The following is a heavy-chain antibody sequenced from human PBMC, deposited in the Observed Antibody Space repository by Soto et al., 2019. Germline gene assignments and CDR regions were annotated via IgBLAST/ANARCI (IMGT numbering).Heavy chain of an antibody. CDR2: IDNSGTI. V-gene: IGHV4-31*03. Sequence: PSETLSLTCTVSGGSISSSGYYWTWIRQLPGKGLEWIGYIDNSGTIYYNPSLTSRVAISLDTSKNQFSLKLSSVTAADTAVYYCARHGLPIRAVIANWGPGTLVTVSS. J-gene: IGHJ4*02. D-gene: IGHD3-10*01. CDR3: ARHGLPIRAVIAN. CDR1: GGSISSSGYY.